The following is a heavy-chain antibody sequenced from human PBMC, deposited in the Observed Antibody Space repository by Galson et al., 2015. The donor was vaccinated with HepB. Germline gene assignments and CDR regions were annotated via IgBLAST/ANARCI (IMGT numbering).Heavy chain of an antibody. J-gene: IGHJ4*02. V-gene: IGHV3-48*04. D-gene: IGHD1-26*01. Sequence: SLRLSCAASGFTFSRYSMNWVRQAPGKGLEWVSFISSSSHTIYYADSAKGRFTISRDNANNSLYLQMNSLRAEDTAVYYCATDEGGPHYWGQGTLVTVSS. CDR3: ATDEGGPHY. CDR1: GFTFSRYS. CDR2: ISSSSHTI.